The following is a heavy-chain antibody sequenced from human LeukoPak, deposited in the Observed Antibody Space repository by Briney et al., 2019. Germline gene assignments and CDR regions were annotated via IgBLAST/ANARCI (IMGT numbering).Heavy chain of an antibody. CDR3: AKAGAGGDLLAEDDFDYMDV. J-gene: IGHJ6*03. D-gene: IGHD2-15*01. CDR2: IRYDESNK. CDR1: GFTFSSYG. V-gene: IGHV3-30*02. Sequence: RPGGSLRLSCAASGFTFSSYGMHWVRQAPGKGLEWVAFIRYDESNKYYADSVKGRFTISRDSSKNTLYLQMNSLRAEDTAVYYCAKAGAGGDLLAEDDFDYMDVWGKGTTVTVSS.